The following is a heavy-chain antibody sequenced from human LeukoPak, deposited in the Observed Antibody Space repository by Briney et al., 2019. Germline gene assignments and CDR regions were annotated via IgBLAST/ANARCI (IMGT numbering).Heavy chain of an antibody. CDR3: ARDRDGVDV. V-gene: IGHV4-31*03. J-gene: IGHJ6*02. CDR1: GGSISSGGYS. CDR2: IYYSGTT. Sequence: SETLSLTCTVSGGSISSGGYSWSWIRQHPGKGLEWIGYIYYSGTTSYNPSLKRRLTISVDTSKNQFSLKLSSVTAADTAVYCCARDRDGVDVWGQGTTVTVSS.